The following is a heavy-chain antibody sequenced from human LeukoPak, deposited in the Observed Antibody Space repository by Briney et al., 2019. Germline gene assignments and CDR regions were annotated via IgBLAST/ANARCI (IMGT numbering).Heavy chain of an antibody. D-gene: IGHD4-17*01. V-gene: IGHV3-15*01. Sequence: GGSLTLSCAASGFTFSNAWMSWVRQAPGKGLEWVGRIKSKTDGGTTNYAAPVKGRFTISRDDANNTLYLQMNSLKAEDTAVYYCTTLTTVTRTDYWGQGTLVTVSS. CDR3: TTLTTVTRTDY. CDR2: IKSKTDGGTT. CDR1: GFTFSNAW. J-gene: IGHJ4*02.